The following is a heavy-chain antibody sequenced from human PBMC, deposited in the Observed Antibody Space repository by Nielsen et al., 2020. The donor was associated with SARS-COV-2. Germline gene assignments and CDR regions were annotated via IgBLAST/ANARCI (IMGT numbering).Heavy chain of an antibody. J-gene: IGHJ5*02. D-gene: IGHD4-17*01. Sequence: ASVKVSCKASGYTFTSYGISWVRQAPGQGLEWMGWISAYNGNTNYAQKLQGRVTMTTDTSTSTAYMELRSLRSDDTAVYSCAVGNDDYGDYVGWFDPWGQGTLVTVSS. CDR1: GYTFTSYG. CDR3: AVGNDDYGDYVGWFDP. CDR2: ISAYNGNT. V-gene: IGHV1-18*01.